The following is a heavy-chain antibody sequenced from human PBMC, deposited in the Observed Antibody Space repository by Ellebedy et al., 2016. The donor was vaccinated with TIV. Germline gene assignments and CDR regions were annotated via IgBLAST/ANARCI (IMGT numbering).Heavy chain of an antibody. CDR3: MGERHTMGMFDY. CDR1: GFTFTSFA. J-gene: IGHJ4*02. Sequence: PGGSLRLSCAASGFTFTSFAMNWVRQAPGKGLEWVSSISSSSDYIYYADSLKGRFTISRDNAKNSLYLQMSSLRAEDTAVYYCMGERHTMGMFDYWGQGTLVTVSS. D-gene: IGHD1-1*01. V-gene: IGHV3-21*06. CDR2: ISSSSDYI.